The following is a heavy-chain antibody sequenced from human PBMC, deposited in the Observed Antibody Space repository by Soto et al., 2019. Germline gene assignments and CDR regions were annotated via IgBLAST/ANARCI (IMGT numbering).Heavy chain of an antibody. Sequence: GGSLRLSCAASGITLSSHSMNWVRQAPGKGLEWVSFIGSNSHYIYYADSVKGRFTISRDNAKNSVYLQMNSLRAEDTAVYYCARDRTTGTTYAWDAFDTWGQGTMVTVSS. V-gene: IGHV3-21*06. D-gene: IGHD1-1*01. CDR1: GITLSSHS. CDR2: IGSNSHYI. CDR3: ARDRTTGTTYAWDAFDT. J-gene: IGHJ3*02.